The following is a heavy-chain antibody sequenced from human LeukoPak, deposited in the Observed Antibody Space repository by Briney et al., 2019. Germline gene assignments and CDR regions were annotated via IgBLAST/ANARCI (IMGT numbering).Heavy chain of an antibody. D-gene: IGHD4-17*01. CDR1: GFTFNSYS. J-gene: IGHJ4*02. CDR3: ARVPPTTAHS. CDR2: ISHSSTYM. V-gene: IGHV3-21*01. Sequence: GGSLRLSCAASGFTFNSYSMNWVRQTPGKGLEWVSSISHSSTYMYYTDSVKGRFTISRDNAKNSLYLQMNSLRAEDTAVYYCARVPPTTAHSWGQGTLVTVSS.